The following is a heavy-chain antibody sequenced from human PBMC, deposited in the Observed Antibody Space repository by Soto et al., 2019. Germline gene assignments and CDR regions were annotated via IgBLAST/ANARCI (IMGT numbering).Heavy chain of an antibody. Sequence: FENLSLPCTVFGGSLSSGGYFWSWVRQPPGKGLEWIGYIYYSGSTNYNPSLKSRVTISVDTSKNQFSLKLSSVTAADTAVYYCARHVSSAYYFDYWGQGTLVTVSS. CDR2: IYYSGST. CDR3: ARHVSSAYYFDY. CDR1: GGSLSSGGYF. D-gene: IGHD6-25*01. V-gene: IGHV4-61*08. J-gene: IGHJ4*02.